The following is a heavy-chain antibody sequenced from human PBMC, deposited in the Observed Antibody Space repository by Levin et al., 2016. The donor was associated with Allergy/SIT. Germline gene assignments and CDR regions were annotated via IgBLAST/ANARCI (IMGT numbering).Heavy chain of an antibody. CDR3: AKAYSSGWYTEYFQH. CDR2: ISGSGGST. Sequence: GESLKISCAASGFTFSSYAMSWVRQAPGKGLEWVSAISGSGGSTYYADSVKGRFTISRDNSKNTLYLQMNSLRAEDTAVYYCAKAYSSGWYTEYFQHWGQGTLVTVSS. D-gene: IGHD6-19*01. V-gene: IGHV3-23*01. CDR1: GFTFSSYA. J-gene: IGHJ1*01.